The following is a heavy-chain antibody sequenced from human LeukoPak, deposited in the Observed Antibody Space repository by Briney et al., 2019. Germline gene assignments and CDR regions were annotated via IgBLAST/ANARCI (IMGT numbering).Heavy chain of an antibody. V-gene: IGHV3-23*01. J-gene: IGHJ4*02. D-gene: IGHD5-12*01. CDR1: GFSFSNYA. Sequence: GGSLRLSCAASGFSFSNYAMSWVRQAPGKGLEWVSLIVSSSGSTFYADSVKGRFTISRDNSKNTLYLQMNSLRAEDTAVYYCAKEAYDYVELGYFDYWGQGTLVTVSS. CDR3: AKEAYDYVELGYFDY. CDR2: IVSSSGST.